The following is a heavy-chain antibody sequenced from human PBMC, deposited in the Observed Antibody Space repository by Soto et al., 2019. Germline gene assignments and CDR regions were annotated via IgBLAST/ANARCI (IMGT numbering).Heavy chain of an antibody. CDR3: AHGDGSYYDSSGRLGFDP. D-gene: IGHD3-22*01. J-gene: IGHJ5*02. V-gene: IGHV1-18*01. CDR2: ISAYNGNT. Sequence: ASVKVSCKASGYTFTSYGISWVRQAPGQGREWMGRISAYNGNTNYAQKLQGRLTITKDTSRNQVVLTMTNMDPVDTGTYYCAHGDGSYYDSSGRLGFDPWGQGTLVTVSS. CDR1: GYTFTSYG.